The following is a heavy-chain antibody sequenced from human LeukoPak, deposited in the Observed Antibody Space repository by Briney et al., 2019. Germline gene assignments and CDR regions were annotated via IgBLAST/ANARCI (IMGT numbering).Heavy chain of an antibody. D-gene: IGHD6-13*01. CDR3: AKDSAYRWQQLAIFYYYYYMDV. CDR2: VKQDGSEK. CDR1: GFTSSSYE. J-gene: IGHJ6*03. Sequence: GGSLRLSCAASGFTSSSYEMNWVRQAPGKGLEWVANVKQDGSEKYYVDSVKGRFTISRDNAKNSLYLQMNSLRAEDTAVYYCAKDSAYRWQQLAIFYYYYYMDVWGKGTTVTVSS. V-gene: IGHV3-7*01.